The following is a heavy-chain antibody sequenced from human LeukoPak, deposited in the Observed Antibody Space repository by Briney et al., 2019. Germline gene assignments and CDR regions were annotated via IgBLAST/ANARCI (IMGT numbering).Heavy chain of an antibody. Sequence: SETLSLTCTVSGGSISSGGYYWSWLRQHPGKGLEWIGYIYYSGSTYYNPSLKSRVTISVDTSKNQFSLKLSSVTAADTAVYYCARNSMVAFDYWGQETLVTVSS. CDR2: IYYSGST. CDR3: ARNSMVAFDY. D-gene: IGHD2/OR15-2a*01. CDR1: GGSISSGGYY. V-gene: IGHV4-31*03. J-gene: IGHJ4*02.